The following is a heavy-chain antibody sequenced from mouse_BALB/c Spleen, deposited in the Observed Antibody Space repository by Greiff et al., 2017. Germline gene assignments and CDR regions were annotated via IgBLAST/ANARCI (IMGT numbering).Heavy chain of an antibody. V-gene: IGHV1S137*01. CDR3: ARAYRYDGEGFAY. CDR1: GYTFTDYA. J-gene: IGHJ3*01. D-gene: IGHD2-14*01. CDR2: ISTYYGDA. Sequence: VQLQQSGAELVRPGVSVKISCKGSGYTFTDYAMHWVKQSHAKSLEWIGVISTYYGDASYNQKFKGKATMTVDTSSSTAYMELARLTSEDSAIYYCARAYRYDGEGFAYWGQGTLVTVSA.